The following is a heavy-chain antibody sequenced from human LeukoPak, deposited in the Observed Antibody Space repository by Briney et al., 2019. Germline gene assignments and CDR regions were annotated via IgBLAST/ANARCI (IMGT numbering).Heavy chain of an antibody. CDR2: ISAYNGNT. Sequence: GASVKVSCKASGYTFTSYGISWVLQAPGHGLEWMGWISAYNGNTNYAQKLQGRVTMTTDTSTSTAYMELRSLRSDETAVFYCARGDYYDSSGYTYWGQGTLVTVSS. J-gene: IGHJ4*02. V-gene: IGHV1-18*01. D-gene: IGHD3-22*01. CDR1: GYTFTSYG. CDR3: ARGDYYDSSGYTY.